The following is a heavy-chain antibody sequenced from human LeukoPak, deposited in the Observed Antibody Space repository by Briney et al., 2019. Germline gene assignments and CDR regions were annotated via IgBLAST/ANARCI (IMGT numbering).Heavy chain of an antibody. V-gene: IGHV4-4*07. Sequence: SETLSLTCTVSGGSISSYYWSWIRQPAGKGLEWIGRIYSTGSTNYNPSLKSQVTTSVDTSKNQFSLRLWSVTAADTAVYYCARQIASAGTAGFDFWGQGALVTVSS. J-gene: IGHJ4*02. CDR2: IYSTGST. CDR3: ARQIASAGTAGFDF. CDR1: GGSISSYY. D-gene: IGHD6-13*01.